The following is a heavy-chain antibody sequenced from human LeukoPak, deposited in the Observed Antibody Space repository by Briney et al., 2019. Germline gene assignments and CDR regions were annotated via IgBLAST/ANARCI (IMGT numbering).Heavy chain of an antibody. Sequence: GRSLRLSCAASGFTFSSYGMHWVRQAPGKGLEWVAVISYDGSNKYYADSVKGRFTISRDNSKNTLCLQMNSLRAEDTAVYYCAKDRGITMIVVVNNDDAFDIWGQGTMVTVSS. CDR3: AKDRGITMIVVVNNDDAFDI. CDR1: GFTFSSYG. D-gene: IGHD3-22*01. V-gene: IGHV3-30*18. J-gene: IGHJ3*02. CDR2: ISYDGSNK.